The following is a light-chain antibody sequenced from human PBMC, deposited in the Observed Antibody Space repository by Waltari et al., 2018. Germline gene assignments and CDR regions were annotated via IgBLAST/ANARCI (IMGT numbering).Light chain of an antibody. J-gene: IGKJ1*01. Sequence: EIVLTQSPASLSLSPGDRATLPWRSSQSVGRTLAWYQQRPGQAPRLLIYDASSRATGIPDRFSGSGSGTDFRLTISRLEPEDFAVYYCQKYGTRPATFGQGTKVEVK. CDR3: QKYGTRPAT. V-gene: IGKV3-20*01. CDR2: DAS. CDR1: QSVGRT.